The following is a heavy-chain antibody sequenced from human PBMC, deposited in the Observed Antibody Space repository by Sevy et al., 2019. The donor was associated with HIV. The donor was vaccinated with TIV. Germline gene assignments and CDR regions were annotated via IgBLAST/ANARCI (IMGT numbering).Heavy chain of an antibody. CDR2: FDPEDGKT. V-gene: IGHV1-24*01. D-gene: IGHD3-22*01. Sequence: ASVKVSCKVSGNTLSKLSMHWVRQAPGKGLEWMGSFDPEDGKTLYAQKFQGRVTMTEDTSTDTAYMELSSLRSEDTAVYYCATTKDYYDSSGSPFDYWGQGTLVTVSS. CDR3: ATTKDYYDSSGSPFDY. J-gene: IGHJ4*02. CDR1: GNTLSKLS.